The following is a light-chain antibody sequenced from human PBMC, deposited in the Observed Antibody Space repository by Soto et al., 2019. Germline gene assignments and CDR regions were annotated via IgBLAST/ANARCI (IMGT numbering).Light chain of an antibody. CDR2: EVT. J-gene: IGLJ1*01. V-gene: IGLV2-8*01. CDR1: SSDVGGHNY. Sequence: QSVLTQPPSASGSPGQSVTISCTGTSSDVGGHNYVSWYQQHPGKAPKVMIYEVTERPSGVPDRFSGSKSANTASLTVSGLQAEDEADYYCSSYGGNNNYVFGTGTKVTVL. CDR3: SSYGGNNNYV.